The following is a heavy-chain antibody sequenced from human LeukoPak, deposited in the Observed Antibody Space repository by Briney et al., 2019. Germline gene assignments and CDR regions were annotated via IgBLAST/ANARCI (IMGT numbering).Heavy chain of an antibody. J-gene: IGHJ4*02. CDR1: GGSISNYF. CDR2: IYYSGST. D-gene: IGHD1-26*01. CDR3: ARLRGALDY. Sequence: PSETLSLTCTVSGGSISNYFWSWIRQPPGKGLECIGYIYYSGSTNYNPSLKSRVTISVDTSKNQFSLKLSSVTAADTAVYYRARLRGALDYWGQGTLVTVSS. V-gene: IGHV4-59*08.